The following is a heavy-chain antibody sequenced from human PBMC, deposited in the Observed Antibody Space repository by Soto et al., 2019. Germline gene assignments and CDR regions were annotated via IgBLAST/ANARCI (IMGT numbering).Heavy chain of an antibody. J-gene: IGHJ4*02. CDR2: ISYDGSNK. Sequence: QAGGSLRLSCAASGFTFSSYGMHWVRQAPGKGLEWVAVISYDGSNKYYADSVKGRFTISRDNSKNTLYLQMNSLRAEDTAVYYCAKLVVVAATVPMATSYWGQGTLVTVSS. V-gene: IGHV3-30*18. D-gene: IGHD2-15*01. CDR3: AKLVVVAATVPMATSY. CDR1: GFTFSSYG.